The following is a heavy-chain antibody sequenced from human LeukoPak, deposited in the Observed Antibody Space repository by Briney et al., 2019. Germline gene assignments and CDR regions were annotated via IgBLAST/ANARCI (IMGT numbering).Heavy chain of an antibody. Sequence: TGGSLRLSCAASGFTFSSYSMNWVRQAPGKGLEWVSYISSSSSTIYYADSVKGRFTISRDNAKNSLYLQMNSLRAEDTAVYYCAREPFWSGYYSNLHFDYWGQGILVTVSS. D-gene: IGHD3-3*01. CDR3: AREPFWSGYYSNLHFDY. V-gene: IGHV3-48*01. CDR1: GFTFSSYS. CDR2: ISSSSSTI. J-gene: IGHJ4*02.